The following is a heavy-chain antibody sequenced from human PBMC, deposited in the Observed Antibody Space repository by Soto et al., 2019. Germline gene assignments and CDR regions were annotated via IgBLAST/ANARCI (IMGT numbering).Heavy chain of an antibody. CDR1: GFTFGTYT. CDR2: LGGGGDT. J-gene: IGHJ4*02. D-gene: IGHD3-9*01. V-gene: IGHV3-23*01. CDR3: TKDRHPDGIWTFDF. Sequence: EGSLRLSCAASGFTFGTYTMNWVRQAPGKGLEWVSALGGGGDTHYAESVKGWFTISRDYSKNILLLQMNSLRDEDSAIYYCTKDRHPDGIWTFDFWGQGTLVTVSS.